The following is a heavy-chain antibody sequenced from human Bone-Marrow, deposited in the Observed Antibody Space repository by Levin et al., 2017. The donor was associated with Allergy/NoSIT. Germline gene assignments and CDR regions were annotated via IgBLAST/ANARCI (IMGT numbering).Heavy chain of an antibody. CDR1: GFTVSSNY. J-gene: IGHJ1*01. CDR3: ARQSGYYHEYFQH. D-gene: IGHD3-22*01. V-gene: IGHV3-66*04. Sequence: GGSLRLSCAASGFTVSSNYMSWVRQAPGKGLEWVSVIYSGGSTYYADSVKGRFTISRDNSKNTLYLQMNSLRAEDTAVYYCARQSGYYHEYFQHWGQGTLVTVSS. CDR2: IYSGGST.